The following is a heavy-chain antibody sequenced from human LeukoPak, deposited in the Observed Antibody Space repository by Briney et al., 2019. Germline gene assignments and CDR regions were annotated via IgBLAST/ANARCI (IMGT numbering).Heavy chain of an antibody. CDR3: AKAQGGSSSWYSKFDY. Sequence: WGSLRLSCAASGFTFSSYAMSWVRQAPGKGLEWVGAISGSGGSTYYADSVKGRFTISREHSKNTLYLQMNRLRAEDTAVYYSAKAQGGSSSWYSKFDYWGQGTLVTVSS. V-gene: IGHV3-23*01. D-gene: IGHD6-13*01. CDR2: ISGSGGST. J-gene: IGHJ4*02. CDR1: GFTFSSYA.